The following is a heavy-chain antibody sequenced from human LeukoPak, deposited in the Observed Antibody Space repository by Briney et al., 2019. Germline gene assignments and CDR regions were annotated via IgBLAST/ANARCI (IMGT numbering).Heavy chain of an antibody. CDR1: GFTFSRFW. V-gene: IGHV3-33*07. CDR3: ARDAQRGFDYSNSLQY. CDR2: IWSDATNR. D-gene: IGHD4-11*01. J-gene: IGHJ4*02. Sequence: QAGGSLRLSCAASGFTFSRFWMNWVRQAPGKGLEWVAVIWSDATNRYYADSVKGRFTIYRDDSQKRVFLQMNSLRAEDTAVYYCARDAQRGFDYSNSLQYWGQGALVTVAS.